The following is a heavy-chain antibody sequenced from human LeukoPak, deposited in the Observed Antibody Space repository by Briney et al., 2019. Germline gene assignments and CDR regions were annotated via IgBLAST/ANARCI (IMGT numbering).Heavy chain of an antibody. J-gene: IGHJ3*02. D-gene: IGHD1-14*01. V-gene: IGHV4-30-2*01. CDR3: ARHFLAVGQKGPEGYDAFDI. CDR2: IYHSGST. CDR1: GGSISSGGYS. Sequence: PSETLSLTCAVSGGSISSGGYSWSWIRQPPGKGLEWIGYIYHSGSTYYNPSLKSRVTISVDRSKNQFSLKLSSVTAADTAVYYCARHFLAVGQKGPEGYDAFDIWGQGTMVTVSS.